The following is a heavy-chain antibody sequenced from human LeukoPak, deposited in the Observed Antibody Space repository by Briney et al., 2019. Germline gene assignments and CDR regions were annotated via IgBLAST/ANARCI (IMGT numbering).Heavy chain of an antibody. D-gene: IGHD6-19*01. CDR1: GGSISANY. CDR2: IYSTEST. V-gene: IGHV4-4*07. J-gene: IGHJ5*01. Sequence: PSETLSLTCTVSGGSISANYWIWMRQPAGKGLEYIGRIYSTESTNYNPSLKSRVTLSADTSKNQFSLKLSSVTAADTAVYYCASGYSSGWFDYWGQETLVTVSS. CDR3: ASGYSSGWFDY.